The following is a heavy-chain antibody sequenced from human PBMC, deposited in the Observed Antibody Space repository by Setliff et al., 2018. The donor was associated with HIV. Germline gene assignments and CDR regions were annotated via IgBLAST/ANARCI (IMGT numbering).Heavy chain of an antibody. D-gene: IGHD3-22*01. CDR3: ASGGPLDGTSGFLYPLQF. J-gene: IGHJ4*02. Sequence: ASVKVSCKASGYVFTTYYIHWVRQTPGQGLEWMGILHPSSGATTSARKLQGRVTMTKDKSTTTVHMELSSLKSEDTAVYYCASGGPLDGTSGFLYPLQFWGQGTPVTVSS. CDR1: GYVFTTYY. CDR2: LHPSSGAT. V-gene: IGHV1-46*04.